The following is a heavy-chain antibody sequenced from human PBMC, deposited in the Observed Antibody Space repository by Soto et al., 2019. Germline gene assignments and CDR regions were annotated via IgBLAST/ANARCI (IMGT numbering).Heavy chain of an antibody. CDR1: GGTFSSYA. D-gene: IGHD3-22*01. V-gene: IGHV1-69*12. CDR2: IIPIFGTA. Sequence: QVQLVQSGAEVKKPGSSVKVSCKASGGTFSSYAISWVRQAPGQGLEWMGGIIPIFGTANYAQKFQGRVTITADESTSTAYRELSSLRSEDTAVYYCARDKLSSGQYGMDVWGQGTTVTVSS. J-gene: IGHJ6*02. CDR3: ARDKLSSGQYGMDV.